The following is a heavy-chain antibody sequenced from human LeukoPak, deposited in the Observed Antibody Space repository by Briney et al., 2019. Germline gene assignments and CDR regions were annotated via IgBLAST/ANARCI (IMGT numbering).Heavy chain of an antibody. Sequence: PGGSLRLPCAASGFTFSDYDMSWVRQAPGKGLEWVSSMSLSTSGKTYADSVKGRFTVSTDKAKNTLYLQMDSLRAEDTAIYYCAKALTRWAFDMWGQGTMVTVSS. D-gene: IGHD3-16*01. CDR2: MSLSTSGK. CDR3: AKALTRWAFDM. V-gene: IGHV3-23*01. CDR1: GFTFSDYD. J-gene: IGHJ3*02.